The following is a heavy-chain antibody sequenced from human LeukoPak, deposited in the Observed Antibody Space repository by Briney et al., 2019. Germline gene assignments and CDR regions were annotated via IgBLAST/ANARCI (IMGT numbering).Heavy chain of an antibody. V-gene: IGHV4-59*01. CDR2: IYYSGST. CDR3: ARANDILTGYFDY. Sequence: SETLSLTCTVSGGSISSYYWSWIRQPPGKGLERIGYIYYSGSTNYNPSLKSRVTISVDTSKNQFSLKLSSVTAADAAVYYCARANDILTGYFDYWGQGTLVTVS. D-gene: IGHD3-9*01. CDR1: GGSISSYY. J-gene: IGHJ4*02.